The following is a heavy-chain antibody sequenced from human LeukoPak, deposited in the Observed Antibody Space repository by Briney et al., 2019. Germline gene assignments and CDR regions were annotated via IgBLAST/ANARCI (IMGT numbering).Heavy chain of an antibody. Sequence: GESLKISCKVSGYSFTSYWIGWVRQMPGKGLEWMGIFYPGDSDTRYSPSFQGQVTISADKSISTAYLQWSSLKAEDTAMYYCARLFDTSGHNFDYWGQGTLVTVSS. CDR3: ARLFDTSGHNFDY. J-gene: IGHJ4*02. V-gene: IGHV5-51*01. CDR1: GYSFTSYW. D-gene: IGHD3-22*01. CDR2: FYPGDSDT.